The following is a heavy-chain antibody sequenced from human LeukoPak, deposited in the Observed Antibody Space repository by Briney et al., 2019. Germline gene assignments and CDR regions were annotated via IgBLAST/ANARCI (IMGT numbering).Heavy chain of an antibody. D-gene: IGHD3-10*01. J-gene: IGHJ3*02. Sequence: GGSLRLSCAASGFTFDDYAMHWVRQAPGKGLEWVSGISWNSGSIGYADSVKGRFTISRDNAKNSLYLQMNSLRAEDTALYYCAKAFHVPKGSRPAFDIWGQGTMVTVSS. CDR3: AKAFHVPKGSRPAFDI. V-gene: IGHV3-9*01. CDR2: ISWNSGSI. CDR1: GFTFDDYA.